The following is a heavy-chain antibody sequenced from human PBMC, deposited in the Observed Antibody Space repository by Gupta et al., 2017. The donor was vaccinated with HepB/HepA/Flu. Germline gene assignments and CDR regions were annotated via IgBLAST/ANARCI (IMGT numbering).Heavy chain of an antibody. D-gene: IGHD5-24*01. J-gene: IGHJ3*02. CDR3: AESRDGYKPFDI. V-gene: IGHV3-30-3*01. Sequence: QVQLVESGGGVVQPGRSLRLSCAASGFTFSRYAMHWVRQAPGKGLEWVAVISYDGSNKYYADSVKGRFTISRDNSKNTLYLQMNSLRAEDTAVYYCAESRDGYKPFDIWGQGTMVTVSS. CDR2: ISYDGSNK. CDR1: GFTFSRYA.